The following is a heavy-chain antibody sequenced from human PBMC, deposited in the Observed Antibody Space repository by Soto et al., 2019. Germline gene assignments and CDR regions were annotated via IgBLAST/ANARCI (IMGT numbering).Heavy chain of an antibody. D-gene: IGHD2-2*01. CDR2: ISYDGSNK. J-gene: IGHJ6*02. V-gene: IGHV3-30-3*01. CDR3: ATTRVWPCSSSICFSGIFDGMDV. Sequence: GGSLRLSCAASGFTFSSYAMHWVRQAPGKGLEWVAVISYDGSNKYYADSVKGRFTISRDNSKNTLYLQMNSLRTEDTAVYYCATTRVWPCSSSICFSGIFDGMDVWGQGTPVTVSS. CDR1: GFTFSSYA.